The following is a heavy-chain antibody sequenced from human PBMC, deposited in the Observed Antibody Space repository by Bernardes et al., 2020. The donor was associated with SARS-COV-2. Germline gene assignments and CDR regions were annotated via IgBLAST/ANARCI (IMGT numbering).Heavy chain of an antibody. Sequence: SETLSLTCNVSGGSISSSSYYWGWIRQPPGKGLEWIGSIFYSGSTYYNPSLKSRVTISVDTSKNQFSLKLSSVTAADTAVYYCARHNYYDFWSGLNWFDPWGQGILVTVSS. CDR1: GGSISSSSYY. D-gene: IGHD3-3*01. CDR3: ARHNYYDFWSGLNWFDP. CDR2: IFYSGST. V-gene: IGHV4-39*01. J-gene: IGHJ5*02.